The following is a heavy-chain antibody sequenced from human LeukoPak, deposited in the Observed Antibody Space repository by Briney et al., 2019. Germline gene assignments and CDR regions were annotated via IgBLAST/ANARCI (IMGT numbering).Heavy chain of an antibody. Sequence: GGSLRLSCAASGFTFNSYGMHWVRQAPGKGLEWVAFIRYDGSDKYYADSVKGRLTISRDNSKNTLYLQMSSLRAEDTAVYYCAKGAYYCSSSSCPQYYYYMDVWGKGTTVTVSS. CDR2: IRYDGSDK. D-gene: IGHD2-2*01. CDR3: AKGAYYCSSSSCPQYYYYMDV. CDR1: GFTFNSYG. V-gene: IGHV3-30*02. J-gene: IGHJ6*03.